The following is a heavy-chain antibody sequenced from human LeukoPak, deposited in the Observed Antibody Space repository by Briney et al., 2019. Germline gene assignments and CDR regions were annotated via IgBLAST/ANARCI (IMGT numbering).Heavy chain of an antibody. Sequence: TGESLKISCKGSGYRFTNYWIGWVRQMPGKGLEWMGIIYPGDSDTRYSPSFQGQVTISADKSISTAYLQWSSLKASDTAMYYCATPSLPYAEYFQHWGQGTLVTVSS. CDR3: ATPSLPYAEYFQH. D-gene: IGHD2-2*01. V-gene: IGHV5-51*01. CDR2: IYPGDSDT. CDR1: GYRFTNYW. J-gene: IGHJ1*01.